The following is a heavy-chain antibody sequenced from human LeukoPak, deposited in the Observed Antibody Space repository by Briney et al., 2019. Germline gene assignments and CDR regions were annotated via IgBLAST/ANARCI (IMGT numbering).Heavy chain of an antibody. CDR1: GGSISSSSYY. Sequence: PSETLSLTCTVSGGSISSSSYYWGWIRQPPGKGLEWIGSIYYSGSTYYNPSLKSRVTISVDTSKNQFSLKLSSVTAADTAVYYCARGGTGYTYNGNRRSTPNWFDPWGQGTLVTVSS. V-gene: IGHV4-39*07. J-gene: IGHJ5*02. CDR3: ARGGTGYTYNGNRRSTPNWFDP. D-gene: IGHD1-14*01. CDR2: IYYSGST.